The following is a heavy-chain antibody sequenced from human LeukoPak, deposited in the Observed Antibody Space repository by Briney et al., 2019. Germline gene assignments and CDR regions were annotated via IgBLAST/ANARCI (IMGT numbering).Heavy chain of an antibody. J-gene: IGHJ4*02. CDR3: ARVRIEAAGRGLDY. CDR1: GYTFTGHY. Sequence: ASVKVSCMASGYTFTGHYMHWVRQAPGQALEWMGWVSPYSGDTNYAQNFEGRVTMTRDTSMSTAFMELSRLTSDDTAVYYCARVRIEAAGRGLDYWGQGTLVTVSS. D-gene: IGHD6-13*01. CDR2: VSPYSGDT. V-gene: IGHV1-2*02.